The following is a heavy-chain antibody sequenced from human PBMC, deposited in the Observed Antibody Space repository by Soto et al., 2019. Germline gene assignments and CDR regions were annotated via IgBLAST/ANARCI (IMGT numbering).Heavy chain of an antibody. Sequence: GGSLRLSCAASGFTFSSYSMNWVRQAPGKGLEWVSTISANGGDTYYADSVEGRFTISRDNSKSSLYLQMNSLRAEDAAIYYCAKAATSVSHWDAFDFSGPGTMLTVSS. CDR1: GFTFSSYS. V-gene: IGHV3-23*01. CDR3: AKAATSVSHWDAFDF. CDR2: ISANGGDT. J-gene: IGHJ3*01. D-gene: IGHD1-1*01.